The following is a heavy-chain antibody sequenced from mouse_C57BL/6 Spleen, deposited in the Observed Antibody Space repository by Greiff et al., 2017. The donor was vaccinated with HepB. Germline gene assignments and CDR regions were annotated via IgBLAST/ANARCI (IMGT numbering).Heavy chain of an antibody. Sequence: VQLQQPGAELVKPGASVKMSCKASGYTFTSYWITWVKQRPGQGLEWIGDIYPGSGSTNYNEKFKSKATLTVDTSSSTAYMQLSSLTSEDSAVYNCARKEGGKGAWFAYWGQGTLVTVSA. D-gene: IGHD1-1*01. CDR3: ARKEGGKGAWFAY. V-gene: IGHV1-55*01. J-gene: IGHJ3*01. CDR1: GYTFTSYW. CDR2: IYPGSGST.